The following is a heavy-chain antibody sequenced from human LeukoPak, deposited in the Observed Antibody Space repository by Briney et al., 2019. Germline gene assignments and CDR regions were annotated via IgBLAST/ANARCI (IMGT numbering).Heavy chain of an antibody. Sequence: SETLSLTCTVSGASISSSRYYWGWIRQPPGKGLEWIGSIYYSGLTNYNPSLKSRVTISVDTSKNQFSLKLSSVTAADTAVYYCARRDSSSWYQEDWFDPWGQGTLVTVSS. CDR2: IYYSGLT. D-gene: IGHD6-13*01. J-gene: IGHJ5*02. V-gene: IGHV4-39*07. CDR1: GASISSSRYY. CDR3: ARRDSSSWYQEDWFDP.